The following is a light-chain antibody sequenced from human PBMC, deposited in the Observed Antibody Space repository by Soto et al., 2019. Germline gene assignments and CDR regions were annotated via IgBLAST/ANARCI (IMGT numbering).Light chain of an antibody. Sequence: EIVMTQSPATLSVSPGERATLSCRASQSVSSNLAWYQQKPGQAPRLLIYGASTRATGIPARFSGSGSGTEFTLTISRLQSEDVAVYYCQQYNNWSPYTFGQGTKLEIK. J-gene: IGKJ2*01. V-gene: IGKV3-15*01. CDR3: QQYNNWSPYT. CDR1: QSVSSN. CDR2: GAS.